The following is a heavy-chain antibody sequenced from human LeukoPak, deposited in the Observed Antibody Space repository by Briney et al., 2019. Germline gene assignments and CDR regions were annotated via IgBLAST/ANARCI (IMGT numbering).Heavy chain of an antibody. D-gene: IGHD2-2*01. Sequence: PGGSLRLSCAASGFTFSSYAMHWVRQAPGKGLEWVAVISYDGSNKYYADSVKGRFTISRDNSKNTLYVQMTSLRAEDTAVYYCVYQVQGVVEWGQGTLVTVSS. V-gene: IGHV3-30*14. CDR2: ISYDGSNK. CDR1: GFTFSSYA. CDR3: VYQVQGVVE. J-gene: IGHJ4*02.